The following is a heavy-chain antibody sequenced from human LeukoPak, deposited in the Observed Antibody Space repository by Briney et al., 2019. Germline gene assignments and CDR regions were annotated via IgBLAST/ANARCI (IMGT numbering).Heavy chain of an antibody. D-gene: IGHD6-13*01. CDR1: GYTFTSYY. CDR2: INPSGGST. Sequence: ASVKVSCKASGYTFTSYYMHWVRQAPGQGLEWMGIINPSGGSTSYAQKFQGRVTMTRDTSTSTVYMELSSLRSEDTAVYYCARVSYTGSSSWYEVWIDPWGQGTLVTVSS. J-gene: IGHJ5*02. CDR3: ARVSYTGSSSWYEVWIDP. V-gene: IGHV1-46*01.